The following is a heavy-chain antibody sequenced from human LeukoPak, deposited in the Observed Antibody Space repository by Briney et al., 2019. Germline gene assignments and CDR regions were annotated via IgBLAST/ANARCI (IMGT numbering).Heavy chain of an antibody. V-gene: IGHV3-30-3*01. CDR3: ARDTAVAGAYYFDY. J-gene: IGHJ4*02. Sequence: PGGSLRLSCAASGFTFSSYAMHWVRQAPGKGLEWVAVISYDGSSKYYADSVKGRFTISRDNSKNTLYLQMNSLRAEDTAVYYCARDTAVAGAYYFDYWGQGTLVTASS. CDR1: GFTFSSYA. D-gene: IGHD6-19*01. CDR2: ISYDGSSK.